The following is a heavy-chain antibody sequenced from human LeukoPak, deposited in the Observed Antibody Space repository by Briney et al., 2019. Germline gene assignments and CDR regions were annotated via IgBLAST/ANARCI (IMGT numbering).Heavy chain of an antibody. CDR3: ARSDGYGLVGI. D-gene: IGHD3-10*01. CDR2: IYDSGST. CDR1: GYSISSGYY. V-gene: IGHV4-38-2*02. J-gene: IGHJ3*02. Sequence: PSETLSLTCNVSGYSISSGYYWGWIRQSPGKGLEWIGSIYDSGSTYYNPSLKSRVTISVDTSKNQFSLKLSSVTAADTAVYYCARSDGYGLVGIWGQGTMVTVSS.